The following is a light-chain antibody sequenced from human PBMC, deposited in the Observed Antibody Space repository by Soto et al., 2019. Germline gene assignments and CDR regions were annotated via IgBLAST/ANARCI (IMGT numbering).Light chain of an antibody. Sequence: QSVLTQPASVSGSPGQSIAISCTGTSSDVGGYNFVSWYQQHPGKAPKLMIHEVSNRPSGVSDRFSGSKSGNTASLTISGLQADDEADYYCSPHTSYNTRVFGTGTKVTVL. J-gene: IGLJ1*01. CDR1: SSDVGGYNF. CDR2: EVS. CDR3: SPHTSYNTRV. V-gene: IGLV2-14*01.